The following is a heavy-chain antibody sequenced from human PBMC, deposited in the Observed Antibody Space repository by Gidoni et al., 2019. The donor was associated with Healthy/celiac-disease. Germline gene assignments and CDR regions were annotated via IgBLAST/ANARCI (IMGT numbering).Heavy chain of an antibody. Sequence: EVQLVQSGAEVKKPGESLTISCKGSGYSFTSYWIGWVRQMPGKGLEWMGIIYPGDSDTRYSPSFQGQVTISADKSISTAYLQWSSLKASDTAMYYCARRVTIFGVGYGMDVWGQGTTVTVSS. J-gene: IGHJ6*02. CDR2: IYPGDSDT. CDR3: ARRVTIFGVGYGMDV. CDR1: GYSFTSYW. D-gene: IGHD3-3*01. V-gene: IGHV5-51*01.